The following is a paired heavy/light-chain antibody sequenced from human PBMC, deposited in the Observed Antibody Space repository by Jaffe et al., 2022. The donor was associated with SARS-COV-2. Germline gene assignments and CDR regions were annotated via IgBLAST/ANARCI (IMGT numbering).Light chain of an antibody. J-gene: IGLJ2*01. CDR1: DLGNKY. V-gene: IGLV3-1*01. Sequence: SYELTQPPSASVSPGQTASITCSGDDLGNKYVCWYQQKPGQSPVLLIYQDTKRPSGIPERFSGSNSGNTASLTISGTQAVDEADYYCQAWDTATYVAFGGGTKLTVL. CDR3: QAWDTATYVA. CDR2: QDT.
Heavy chain of an antibody. Sequence: QMFLVESGGGVVQPGRSLRLSCVASGFTFREYGMHWVRQAPGKGLAWVAVISYDGGNKNYADSVKGRFSVSRDNSKNMLYLQMSSLRAEDTALYYCAKDLSTETSYYYGMDVWGQGTTVTVSS. J-gene: IGHJ6*02. CDR1: GFTFREYG. D-gene: IGHD4-4*01. V-gene: IGHV3-30*18. CDR2: ISYDGGNK. CDR3: AKDLSTETSYYYGMDV.